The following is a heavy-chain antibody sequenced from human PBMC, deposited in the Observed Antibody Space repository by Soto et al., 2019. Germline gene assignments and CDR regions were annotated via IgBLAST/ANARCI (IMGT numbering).Heavy chain of an antibody. CDR2: ISAYNGNT. CDR3: ARVYSSGWYGKFLDY. CDR1: GYTFTSYG. Sequence: QVQLVQSGAEVKKSGASVKVSCKASGYTFTSYGISWVRQAPGQGLEWMGWISAYNGNTNYAQKLQGRVTMTTDTSTSTAYMELRSLRSDDTAVYYCARVYSSGWYGKFLDYWGQGTLVTVSS. D-gene: IGHD6-19*01. V-gene: IGHV1-18*04. J-gene: IGHJ4*02.